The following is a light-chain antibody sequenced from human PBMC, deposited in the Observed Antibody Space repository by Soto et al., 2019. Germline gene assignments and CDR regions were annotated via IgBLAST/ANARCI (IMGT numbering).Light chain of an antibody. J-gene: IGLJ2*01. CDR1: SSDVGGYNF. V-gene: IGLV2-14*01. CDR3: NSYTRSNTLV. Sequence: QSVLTQPASVSGSPGQSITISCTGSSSDVGGYNFVSWYQQHPGKVPKLMIYEVTNRPLGVSNRFSGSKSGNTASLTISGLQAEDEADYYCNSYTRSNTLVFGGGTKLTVL. CDR2: EVT.